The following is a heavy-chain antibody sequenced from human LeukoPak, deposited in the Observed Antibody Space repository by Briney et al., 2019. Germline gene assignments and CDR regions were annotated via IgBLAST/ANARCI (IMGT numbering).Heavy chain of an antibody. V-gene: IGHV3-48*04. CDR3: ARIGSGYEDYYFDY. Sequence: GGSLRLSCAASGFTFSNYNMNWVRQAPGKGLEWVSYISSSSSSIHYADSVKGRFTISRDNAKNSLYLQMNSLRAEDTAVYCCARIGSGYEDYYFDYWGQGTLVTVSS. CDR2: ISSSSSSI. CDR1: GFTFSNYN. D-gene: IGHD3-22*01. J-gene: IGHJ4*02.